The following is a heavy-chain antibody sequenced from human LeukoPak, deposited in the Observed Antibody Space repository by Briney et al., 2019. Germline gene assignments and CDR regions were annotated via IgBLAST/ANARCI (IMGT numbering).Heavy chain of an antibody. Sequence: GGSLRLSCAASGFTFSSYAMSWVRQAPGKGLEWVSAISGSGGTKYYADAVKGRFTISRDNPKNTLHLQMNSLRAEDTAVYYCAKDPKYCSGGSCYDNWGQGTLVTVSS. CDR1: GFTFSSYA. V-gene: IGHV3-23*01. J-gene: IGHJ4*02. CDR3: AKDPKYCSGGSCYDN. D-gene: IGHD2-15*01. CDR2: ISGSGGTK.